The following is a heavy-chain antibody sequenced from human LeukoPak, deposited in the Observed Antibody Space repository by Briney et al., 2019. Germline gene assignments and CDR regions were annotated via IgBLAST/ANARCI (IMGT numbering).Heavy chain of an antibody. Sequence: PGGSLRLSCAASGFTFSSYGMSWVRQAPGKGLEWVSVVSGSGGTTYYADSVRGRFTISRDNSKNTLFLQMNSLRPEDTAVYYCARGPDYDILADYFDYWGQGTLVTVSS. CDR2: VSGSGGTT. CDR1: GFTFSSYG. J-gene: IGHJ4*02. V-gene: IGHV3-23*01. CDR3: ARGPDYDILADYFDY. D-gene: IGHD3-9*01.